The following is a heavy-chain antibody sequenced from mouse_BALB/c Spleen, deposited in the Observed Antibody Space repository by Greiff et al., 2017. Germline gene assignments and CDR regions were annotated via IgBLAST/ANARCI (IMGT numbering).Heavy chain of an antibody. V-gene: IGHV2-3*01. CDR2: IWGDGST. D-gene: IGHD1-1*01. CDR1: GFSLTSYG. CDR3: AKGGNTTVVAGDAMDY. Sequence: QVQLQQSGPGLVAPSQSLSITCTVSGFSLTSYGVSWVRQPPGKGLEWLGVIWGDGSTNYHSALISRLSISKDNSKSQVFLKLNSLQTDDTATYYWAKGGNTTVVAGDAMDYWGQGTSVTVSS. J-gene: IGHJ4*01.